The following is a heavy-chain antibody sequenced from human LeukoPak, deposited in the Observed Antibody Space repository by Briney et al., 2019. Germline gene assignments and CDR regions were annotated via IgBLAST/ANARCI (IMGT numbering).Heavy chain of an antibody. V-gene: IGHV1-8*01. D-gene: IGHD2-2*01. CDR1: GYTFTSYD. J-gene: IGHJ4*02. Sequence: GASVNVSCKASGYTFTSYDINWVRQATGQGLEWMGWMNPNSGNTGYAQKFQGRVTMTRNTSISTAYMELSSLRSEDTAVYYCARGGDCSSTSCHENDYWGQGTLVTVSS. CDR3: ARGGDCSSTSCHENDY. CDR2: MNPNSGNT.